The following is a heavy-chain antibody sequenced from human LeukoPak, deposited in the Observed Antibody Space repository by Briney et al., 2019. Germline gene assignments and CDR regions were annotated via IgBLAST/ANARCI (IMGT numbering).Heavy chain of an antibody. CDR3: ARDDSYGDYVHWFDP. V-gene: IGHV4-4*07. CDR2: IYTSGST. CDR1: GGSISSYY. Sequence: SETLSLTCTVSGGSISSYYWSWIRQPAGNGLEWIGRIYTSGSTNYNPSLKSRVTMSVDTSKNQFSLKLSSVTAADTAVYYCARDDSYGDYVHWFDPWGQGTLVTVSS. J-gene: IGHJ5*02. D-gene: IGHD4-17*01.